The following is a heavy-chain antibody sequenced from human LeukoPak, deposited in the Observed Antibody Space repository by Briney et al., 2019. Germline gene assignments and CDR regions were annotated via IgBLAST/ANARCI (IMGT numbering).Heavy chain of an antibody. D-gene: IGHD3-22*01. CDR2: ISWNSGSI. V-gene: IGHV3-9*01. J-gene: IGHJ4*02. CDR1: GFTFDDYA. CDR3: AKDIDGYDSSGCIDY. Sequence: GGSLRLSCAASGFTFDDYAMHWDRQAPGKGLEWVSGISWNSGSIGYADSVKGRFTISRDNAKNSLYLQMNSLRAEDTALYYCAKDIDGYDSSGCIDYWGQGTLVTVSS.